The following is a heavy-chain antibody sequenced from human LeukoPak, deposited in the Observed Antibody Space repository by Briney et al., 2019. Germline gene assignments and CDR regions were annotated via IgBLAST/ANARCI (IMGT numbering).Heavy chain of an antibody. J-gene: IGHJ4*02. CDR3: AREAR. V-gene: IGHV3-7*01. D-gene: IGHD6-6*01. Sequence: GGSPRLSCAASGFSFSIYWMSWVRQAPGKGLEWVANINQDGSEKYYVDSVRGRFTISRDNAKNSLYLQMNSLRAEDTAVYYCAREARWGQGTLVTVSS. CDR2: INQDGSEK. CDR1: GFSFSIYW.